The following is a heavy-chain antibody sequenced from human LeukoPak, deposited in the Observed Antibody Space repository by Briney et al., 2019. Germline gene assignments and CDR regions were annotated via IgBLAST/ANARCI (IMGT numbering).Heavy chain of an antibody. D-gene: IGHD3-22*01. V-gene: IGHV3-53*01. J-gene: IGHJ4*02. Sequence: PGGSLRLSCVASGFTVSNKYMSWVRQAPGKGLEWVSVLYNAGSTYYADSVKGRFTISRDNSKNTLYLQMYSLRAEDTAVYYCASLKGLFDYIDYWGQGILVTVYS. CDR1: GFTVSNKY. CDR3: ASLKGLFDYIDY. CDR2: LYNAGST.